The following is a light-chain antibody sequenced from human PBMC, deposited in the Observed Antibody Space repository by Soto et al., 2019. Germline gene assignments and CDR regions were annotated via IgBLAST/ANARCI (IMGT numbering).Light chain of an antibody. V-gene: IGLV2-8*01. CDR1: SSDIGGYNY. J-gene: IGLJ3*02. Sequence: QSVLTQPPSASGSPGQSVTISCTGTSSDIGGYNYVSWYQQHPGKAPKLIIYEVSKQPSGVPDRFSGSKSGNTASLTVSGLQAEDEADYYCTSYAGSNNVVFAGGTKLTVL. CDR2: EVS. CDR3: TSYAGSNNVV.